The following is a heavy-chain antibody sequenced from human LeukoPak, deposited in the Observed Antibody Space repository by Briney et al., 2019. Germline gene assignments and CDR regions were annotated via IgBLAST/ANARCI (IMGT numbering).Heavy chain of an antibody. J-gene: IGHJ4*02. CDR1: GFTFRSYA. D-gene: IGHD7-27*01. CDR2: VSGDGEST. Sequence: PGGSLRLSCAVSGFTFRSYAISWVRQAPGKGLEWVSSVSGDGESTYYADSVKGRFAISRDDSKSTLYLQMNSLRAEDTAIYYCAKELPSPNWRCFDYWGQGTLVTVSS. CDR3: AKELPSPNWRCFDY. V-gene: IGHV3-23*01.